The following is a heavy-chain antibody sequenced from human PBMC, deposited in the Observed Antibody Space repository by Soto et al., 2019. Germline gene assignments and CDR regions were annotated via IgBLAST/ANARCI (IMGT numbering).Heavy chain of an antibody. J-gene: IGHJ4*02. Sequence: EVQLVESGGGLVEAGGSLRLSCVASGLSFKDTYRSWVRQAPGKGLEWVARIKSKSAGGTTDYAAPVKDRFTISRDYSKHTVYLQMNSLIIEDTALYFCTTDPRLWGQGTLVTVSS. CDR1: GLSFKDTY. CDR3: TTDPRL. V-gene: IGHV3-15*01. CDR2: IKSKSAGGTT.